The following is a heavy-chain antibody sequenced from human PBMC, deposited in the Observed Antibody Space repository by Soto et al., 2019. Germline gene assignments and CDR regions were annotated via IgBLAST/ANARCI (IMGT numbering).Heavy chain of an antibody. Sequence: GGSLRLSCAASGFTFSSYAMSWVRQAPGKGLEWVSAISGSGGSTYYADSVKGRFTISRDNSKNTLYLQMNSLRAEDTAVYYSAKDRSPYSSSWFAFDIWGQGAMVTVSS. CDR3: AKDRSPYSSSWFAFDI. J-gene: IGHJ3*02. D-gene: IGHD6-13*01. CDR1: GFTFSSYA. V-gene: IGHV3-23*01. CDR2: ISGSGGST.